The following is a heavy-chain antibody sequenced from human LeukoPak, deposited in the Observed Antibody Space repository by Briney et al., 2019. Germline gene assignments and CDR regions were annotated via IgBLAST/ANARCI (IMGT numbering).Heavy chain of an antibody. D-gene: IGHD3-22*01. CDR1: GGTFSSYA. V-gene: IGHV1-69*06. CDR2: IIPIFGTA. Sequence: SVKVSCKASGGTFSSYAISWVRQAPGQGLEWMGGIIPIFGTANYAQKFQGRVTITADKSTSTAYMELSSLRSEDTAVYYCARDKKNRPYDSKVLDWFDPWGQGTLVTVSS. CDR3: ARDKKNRPYDSKVLDWFDP. J-gene: IGHJ5*02.